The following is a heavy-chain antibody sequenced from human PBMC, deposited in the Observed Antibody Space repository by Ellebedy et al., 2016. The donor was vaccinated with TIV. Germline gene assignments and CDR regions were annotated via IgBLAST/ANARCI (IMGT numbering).Heavy chain of an antibody. CDR3: AHHYSSSWYPVY. V-gene: IGHV2-5*02. Sequence: SGPMLVKPTQTLTLTCTFSGFSLITSGMGVGWIRQPPGKALEWLALIYWDDDKRYSPSLKSRLTITKDTSKNQVVLTMTNMDPVDTATYYCAHHYSSSWYPVYWGQGTLVTVSS. J-gene: IGHJ4*02. CDR1: GFSLITSGMG. CDR2: IYWDDDK. D-gene: IGHD6-13*01.